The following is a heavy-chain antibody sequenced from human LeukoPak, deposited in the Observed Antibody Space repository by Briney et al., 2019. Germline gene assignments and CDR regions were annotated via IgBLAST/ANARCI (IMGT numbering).Heavy chain of an antibody. V-gene: IGHV3-49*03. CDR1: GFSISDSY. J-gene: IGHJ4*02. D-gene: IGHD5-24*01. Sequence: PGGSLRLSCVVSGFSISDSYMTWIRQAPGKGLEWVGFIRRKASGGTTEYAASVKGRFTISRDDSKSIAYLQMNSLKTEDTALYYCTRGGYNLVGWGQGTLVIVSS. CDR2: IRRKASGGTT. CDR3: TRGGYNLVG.